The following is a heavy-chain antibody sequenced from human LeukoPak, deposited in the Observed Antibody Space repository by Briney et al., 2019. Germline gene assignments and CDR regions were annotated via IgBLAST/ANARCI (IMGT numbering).Heavy chain of an antibody. CDR3: ARDPVYSSSFYFDY. Sequence: ASVKVSCKASGYTFTSYGISWVRQAPGQGLEWMGWINPNSGGTNYAQKFQGRVTMTRDTSISTAYMELSRLRSDDTAVYYCARDPVYSSSFYFDYWGQGTLVTVSS. CDR1: GYTFTSYG. V-gene: IGHV1-2*02. CDR2: INPNSGGT. D-gene: IGHD6-13*01. J-gene: IGHJ4*02.